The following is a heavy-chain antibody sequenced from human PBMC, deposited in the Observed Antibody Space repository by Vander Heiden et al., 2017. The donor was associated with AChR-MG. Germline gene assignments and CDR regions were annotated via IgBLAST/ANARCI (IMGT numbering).Heavy chain of an antibody. CDR3: AGERGGGNMDV. D-gene: IGHD3-16*01. J-gene: IGHJ6*03. Sequence: QVQLQESGPGLVKPSETLSLTCAVSGYSISSGYFWGWIRQPPGKGLEWIGTIYHSGSTYYNPSLKSRVTISVDTAKNHFSRKLSAGTATDTAVYYGAGERGGGNMDVWGKGTTVTVSS. V-gene: IGHV4-38-2*02. CDR2: IYHSGST. CDR1: GYSISSGYF.